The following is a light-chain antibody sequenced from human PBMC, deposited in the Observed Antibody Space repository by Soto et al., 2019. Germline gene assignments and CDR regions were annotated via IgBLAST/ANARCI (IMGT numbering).Light chain of an antibody. J-gene: IGLJ2*01. Sequence: QSVLTQPASVSGSPGQSITISCTGTGSDVGGYNYVSWYQQHPGKAPNLIIFDVSTRPSGVSNRFSGSKSGNSASLTISGLQAEDEADYYCSSYTGSNTPVVFGGGTKLTVL. V-gene: IGLV2-14*01. CDR3: SSYTGSNTPVV. CDR2: DVS. CDR1: GSDVGGYNY.